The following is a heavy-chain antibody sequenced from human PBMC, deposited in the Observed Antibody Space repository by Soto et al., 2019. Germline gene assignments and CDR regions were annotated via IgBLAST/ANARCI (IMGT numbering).Heavy chain of an antibody. Sequence: ASVKVSCKSSGYILSDYCIHWVRQAPGQGLEWLGWMKPDDGGPNYAQNFQGRVIMTRDTSTGTDYMELTRLTSDDTAVYFCVRALRGQGHRPAPESYMGMDVGGQGTTVTAPS. V-gene: IGHV1-2*02. CDR1: GYILSDYC. J-gene: IGHJ6*02. CDR3: VRALRGQGHRPAPESYMGMDV. CDR2: MKPDDGGP. D-gene: IGHD3-10*01.